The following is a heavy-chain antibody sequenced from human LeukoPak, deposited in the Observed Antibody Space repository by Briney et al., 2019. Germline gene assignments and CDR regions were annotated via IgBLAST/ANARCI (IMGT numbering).Heavy chain of an antibody. D-gene: IGHD3-22*01. CDR3: TTDLWLTMIVGEEFDY. Sequence: GGSLRLSCTASGFTFGDYVMSWVRQAPGKGLEWVGRIKSKTDGGTTDYAAPVKGRFTISRDDSKNTLYLQMNSLKTEDTAVYYCTTDLWLTMIVGEEFDYWGQGTLVTVSS. V-gene: IGHV3-15*01. CDR2: IKSKTDGGTT. CDR1: GFTFGDYV. J-gene: IGHJ4*02.